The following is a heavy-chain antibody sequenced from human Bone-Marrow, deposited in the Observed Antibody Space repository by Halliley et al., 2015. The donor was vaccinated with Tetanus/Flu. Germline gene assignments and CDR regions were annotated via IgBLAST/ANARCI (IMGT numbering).Heavy chain of an antibody. V-gene: IGHV4-59*08. D-gene: IGHD3-16*02. Sequence: TLSLTCTVSGGSIGSYYWSWIRQPPGKGLEWIGYIYYSGNTYYSPSLKSRVTISVDPSKNRFSLRLSSVTAADTAVYFRARHRSSYTGFDFYYYGLDVWGLGTTVIVSS. CDR2: IYYSGNT. CDR3: ARHRSSYTGFDFYYYGLDV. CDR1: GGSIGSYY. J-gene: IGHJ6*02.